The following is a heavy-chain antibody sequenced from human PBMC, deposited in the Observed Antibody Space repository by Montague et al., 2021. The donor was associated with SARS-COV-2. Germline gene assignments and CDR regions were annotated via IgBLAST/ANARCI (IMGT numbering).Heavy chain of an antibody. V-gene: IGHV4-39*01. Sequence: SETLSLTCTVSGGSISSSSYYWVWIRQPPGKGLEWIGSIYYSGSTYYNPSLKSRVTTSVDTSKNQFSLKLSAVTAADTAVYYCATYYDILTGYYIDAFDVWGQGTMVTVSS. D-gene: IGHD3-9*01. CDR2: IYYSGST. CDR1: GGSISSSSYY. CDR3: ATYYDILTGYYIDAFDV. J-gene: IGHJ3*01.